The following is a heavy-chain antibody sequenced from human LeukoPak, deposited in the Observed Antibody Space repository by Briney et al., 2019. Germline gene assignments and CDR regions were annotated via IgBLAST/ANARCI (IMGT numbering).Heavy chain of an antibody. V-gene: IGHV1-8*01. CDR2: MNPNSGKA. CDR1: GYTFTNYD. D-gene: IGHD7-27*01. J-gene: IGHJ4*02. Sequence: ASVKVSCKTSGYTFTNYDMNWVRQAPGQGLEWMGWMNPNSGKAGYLEKFRGRVTLTRNISINTAYMELTTLTSDDTAIYYCARANWGSDFWGQGTLVTVS. CDR3: ARANWGSDF.